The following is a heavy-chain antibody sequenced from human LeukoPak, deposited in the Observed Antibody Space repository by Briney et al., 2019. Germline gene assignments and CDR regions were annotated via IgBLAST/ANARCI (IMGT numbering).Heavy chain of an antibody. CDR1: GGSISSYY. Sequence: SETLSLTCTVSGGSISSYYWSWIRQPPGKGLEWIGYIYDSGSTNYNPSLKSRVTISVDTSKNQFSLKLSSVTAADTAVYYCARSEDFDYGDYEYYYHYMDVWGKGTTVTVSS. D-gene: IGHD4-17*01. V-gene: IGHV4-59*01. CDR2: IYDSGST. CDR3: ARSEDFDYGDYEYYYHYMDV. J-gene: IGHJ6*03.